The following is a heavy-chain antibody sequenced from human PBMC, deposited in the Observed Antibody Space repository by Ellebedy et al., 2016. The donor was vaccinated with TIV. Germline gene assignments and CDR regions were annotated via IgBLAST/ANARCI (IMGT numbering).Heavy chain of an antibody. Sequence: SVKVSXXASGGTFSSYAISWVRQAPGQGLEWMGGIIPIFGTANYAQKFQGRVTITADESTSTAYMELSSLRSEDTAVYYCARGPFGEPYYYYGMDVWGQGTTVTVSS. CDR3: ARGPFGEPYYYYGMDV. D-gene: IGHD3-10*01. J-gene: IGHJ6*02. CDR1: GGTFSSYA. CDR2: IIPIFGTA. V-gene: IGHV1-69*13.